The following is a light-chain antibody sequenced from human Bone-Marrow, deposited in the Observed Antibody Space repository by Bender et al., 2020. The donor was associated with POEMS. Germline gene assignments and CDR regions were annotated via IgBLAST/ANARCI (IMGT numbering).Light chain of an antibody. CDR2: EVS. V-gene: IGLV2-14*01. J-gene: IGLJ3*02. Sequence: QSALTQPASVSGSPGQSITISCTGTSSDVGGYNYVSWYQQNSGKAPKLMIYEVSNRPSGVSDRFFGAKSGNTASLTISGLQAEDEADYYCISYTSSNTWVFGGGTKLTVL. CDR3: ISYTSSNTWV. CDR1: SSDVGGYNY.